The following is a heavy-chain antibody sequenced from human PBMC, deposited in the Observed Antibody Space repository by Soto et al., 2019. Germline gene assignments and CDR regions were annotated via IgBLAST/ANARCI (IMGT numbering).Heavy chain of an antibody. V-gene: IGHV3-21*01. CDR1: GFTFSNYN. CDR3: ARQINGDYTAFDI. CDR2: ISGSTSYI. Sequence: LRLSCAASGFTFSNYNMNWVRQAPGKRLEWVSSISGSTSYIYYADSLKGRFTISRDNAKNSLYLQMNTLRAEDTAVYYCARQINGDYTAFDIWGQGTLVTVSS. J-gene: IGHJ3*02. D-gene: IGHD4-17*01.